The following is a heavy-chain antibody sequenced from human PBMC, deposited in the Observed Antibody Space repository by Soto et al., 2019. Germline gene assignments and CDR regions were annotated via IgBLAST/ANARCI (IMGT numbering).Heavy chain of an antibody. J-gene: IGHJ2*01. CDR3: ARDPLWGTAMVLWYFDL. D-gene: IGHD5-18*01. Sequence: GGSLRHSCASSGFTFSSYAMHWVRQAPGKGLEWVAVISYDGSNKYYTDSVKGRFTISRDNSKNTLYLQMNSLRAEDTAVYYCARDPLWGTAMVLWYFDLWGRGTLVTVSS. CDR1: GFTFSSYA. CDR2: ISYDGSNK. V-gene: IGHV3-30-3*01.